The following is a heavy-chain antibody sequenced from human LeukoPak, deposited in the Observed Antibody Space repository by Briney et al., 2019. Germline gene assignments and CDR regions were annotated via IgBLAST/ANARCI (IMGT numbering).Heavy chain of an antibody. CDR3: AKGPLHPYILTFDY. Sequence: GGSLRLSCAASGFTFSSYGMHWVRQAPGKGLEWVAFIRYDGSNKYYADSAKGRFTISRDNSKNTLYLQMNSLRAEDTAVYYCAKGPLHPYILTFDYWGQGTLVTVSS. J-gene: IGHJ4*02. V-gene: IGHV3-30*02. D-gene: IGHD3-9*01. CDR2: IRYDGSNK. CDR1: GFTFSSYG.